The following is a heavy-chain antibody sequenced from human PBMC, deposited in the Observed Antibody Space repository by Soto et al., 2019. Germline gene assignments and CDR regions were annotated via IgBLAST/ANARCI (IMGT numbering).Heavy chain of an antibody. D-gene: IGHD6-13*01. CDR1: GFTFSSYG. CDR2: IWYDGSNK. J-gene: IGHJ4*02. CDR3: AREVDIAAAGTKIDY. Sequence: QVQLVESGGGVVQPGRSLRLSCAASGFTFSSYGMHWVRQAPGKGLEWVAVIWYDGSNKYYADSVKGRFTISRDNSKNTLYLQRNSLRAEDTAVYYCAREVDIAAAGTKIDYWGQGTLVTVSS. V-gene: IGHV3-33*01.